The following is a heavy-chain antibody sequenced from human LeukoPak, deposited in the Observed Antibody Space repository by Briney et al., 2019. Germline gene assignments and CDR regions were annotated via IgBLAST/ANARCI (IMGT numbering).Heavy chain of an antibody. Sequence: ASVKVSCKASGYTFTSYYMHWVRQAPGQGLEWMGIINPSGGSTSYAQKFQGRVTMTRDTSTSTAYMELRSLGPADTAVYYCARDHDFEVADFWGQGTLVTVSS. CDR1: GYTFTSYY. CDR2: INPSGGST. V-gene: IGHV1-46*01. CDR3: ARDHDFEVADF. D-gene: IGHD3/OR15-3a*01. J-gene: IGHJ4*02.